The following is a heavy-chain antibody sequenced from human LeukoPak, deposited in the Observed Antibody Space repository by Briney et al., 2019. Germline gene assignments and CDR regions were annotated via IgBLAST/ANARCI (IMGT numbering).Heavy chain of an antibody. CDR3: ARGFYGSGRSEDFDY. V-gene: IGHV1-46*01. D-gene: IGHD3-10*01. J-gene: IGHJ4*02. CDR2: IYPSGGST. CDR1: GYTFTSYY. Sequence: ASVKVSCKASGYTFTSYYMHWVRQAPGQGLEWKGIIYPSGGSTSYAQKFQGRVTMTRDTSTSTVYMELSSLRSEDTAVYYCARGFYGSGRSEDFDYWGQGTLVTVSS.